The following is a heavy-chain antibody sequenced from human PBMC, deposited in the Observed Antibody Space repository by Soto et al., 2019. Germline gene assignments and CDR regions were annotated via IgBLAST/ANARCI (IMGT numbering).Heavy chain of an antibody. D-gene: IGHD5-18*01. CDR1: GGSISSGGYY. Sequence: LSLTCTVSGGSISSGGYYWSWIRQHPGKGLEWIGYIYYSGSTYYNPSLKSRVTISVDTSKNLFSLKPSSVTAADTAVYYCAREPLVGGYSYGLIDYWGQGTLVTVSS. CDR3: AREPLVGGYSYGLIDY. CDR2: IYYSGST. J-gene: IGHJ4*02. V-gene: IGHV4-31*03.